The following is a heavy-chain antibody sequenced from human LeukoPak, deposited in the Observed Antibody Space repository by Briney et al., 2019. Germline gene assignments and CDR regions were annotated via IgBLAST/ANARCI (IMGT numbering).Heavy chain of an antibody. CDR1: GXTFSSYG. D-gene: IGHD2-8*01. CDR3: ARDCTNGVCYGTDFDY. CDR2: IWYDGSNK. J-gene: IGHJ4*02. V-gene: IGHV3-33*01. Sequence: PGRALRLSCATSGXTFSSYGMHWVRQAPGKGLEWVAVIWYDGSNKYYADSVKGRFTISRDNSKNTLYLQMNSLRAEDTAVYYCARDCTNGVCYGTDFDYWGQGTLVTVSS.